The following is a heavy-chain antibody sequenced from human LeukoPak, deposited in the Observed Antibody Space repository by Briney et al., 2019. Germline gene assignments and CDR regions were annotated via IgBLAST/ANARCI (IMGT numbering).Heavy chain of an antibody. Sequence: SGGYLRLSCAASGFTFSSYSMNWVRQAPGKGLEWVSSISSSSSYIYYADSVEGRFTISRDNAKNSLYLQMNSLRAEDTAVYYCARDGPVRGAQIDWGQGTLVTVSS. D-gene: IGHD3-10*01. V-gene: IGHV3-21*01. CDR1: GFTFSSYS. CDR3: ARDGPVRGAQID. J-gene: IGHJ4*02. CDR2: ISSSSSYI.